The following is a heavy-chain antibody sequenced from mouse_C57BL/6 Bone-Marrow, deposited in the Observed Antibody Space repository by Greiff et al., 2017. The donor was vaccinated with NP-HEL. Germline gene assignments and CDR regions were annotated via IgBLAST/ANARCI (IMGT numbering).Heavy chain of an antibody. D-gene: IGHD3-3*01. CDR2: IHPNSGST. CDR1: GYTFTSYW. J-gene: IGHJ3*01. Sequence: VQLQQPGAELVKPGASVKLSCKASGYTFTSYWMHWVKQRPGQGLEWIGMIHPNSGSTNYNEKFKSKATLTVDKSSSTAYMQLSSLTSEDSAVYYCARRRDTGAWFAYWGQGTLVTVSA. CDR3: ARRRDTGAWFAY. V-gene: IGHV1-64*01.